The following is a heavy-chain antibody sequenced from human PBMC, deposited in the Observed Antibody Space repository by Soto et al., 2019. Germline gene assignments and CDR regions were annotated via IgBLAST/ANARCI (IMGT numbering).Heavy chain of an antibody. D-gene: IGHD5-12*01. CDR3: ARDSPIGSVFSGYDAIDY. CDR1: GYTFTGYA. CDR2: INAGNGNT. J-gene: IGHJ4*02. V-gene: IGHV1-3*01. Sequence: ASVKVSCKASGYTFTGYAMHWVRQAPGQRLEWMGWINAGNGNTKYSQKNQGRVTITRDTSASTAYMELSSLRSEDTAVYYCARDSPIGSVFSGYDAIDYWGQGTLVTVSS.